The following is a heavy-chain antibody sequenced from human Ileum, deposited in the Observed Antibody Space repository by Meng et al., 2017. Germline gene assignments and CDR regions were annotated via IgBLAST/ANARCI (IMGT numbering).Heavy chain of an antibody. CDR3: AANSGKKMHS. Sequence: QGQPQEAGPGLVHPSGTLSLTCAVSGDSISTTNWWNWVRQPPGEGLEWIGEIYHSGLVNYNLSLKSRVTLSIDKSKNQFSLKLISVTAADTGVYYCAANSGKKMHSWGQGTLVTVSS. CDR1: GDSISTTNW. CDR2: IYHSGLV. V-gene: IGHV4-4*02. D-gene: IGHD4-23*01. J-gene: IGHJ4*02.